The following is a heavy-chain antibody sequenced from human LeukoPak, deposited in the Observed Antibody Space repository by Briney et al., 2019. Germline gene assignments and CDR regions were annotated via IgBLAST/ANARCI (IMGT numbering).Heavy chain of an antibody. D-gene: IGHD6-13*01. CDR1: GGSFSGYY. V-gene: IGHV4-59*12. CDR3: AREAVAAAEVDY. CDR2: IYYTGSI. J-gene: IGHJ4*02. Sequence: SETLSLTCAVYGGSFSGYYWTWIRQPPGKGLEWMGYIYYTGSISYNPSLKSRVTISMDTSKNQFSLKLSSVTAADTAVYYCAREAVAAAEVDYWGQGTLVTVSS.